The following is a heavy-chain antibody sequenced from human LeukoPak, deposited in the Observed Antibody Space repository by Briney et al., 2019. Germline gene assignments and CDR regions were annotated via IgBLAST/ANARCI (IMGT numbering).Heavy chain of an antibody. J-gene: IGHJ3*02. CDR3: TTGRIAENAFDI. CDR1: GFTFSNAW. D-gene: IGHD6-13*01. Sequence: GGSLRLSCAASGFTFSNAWMSWVRQAPGKGLEWVGRIKSKTDGGTTDCAAPVKGRFTISRDDSKNTLYLQMNSLKTEDTAVYYCTTGRIAENAFDIWGQGTMVTVSS. CDR2: IKSKTDGGTT. V-gene: IGHV3-15*01.